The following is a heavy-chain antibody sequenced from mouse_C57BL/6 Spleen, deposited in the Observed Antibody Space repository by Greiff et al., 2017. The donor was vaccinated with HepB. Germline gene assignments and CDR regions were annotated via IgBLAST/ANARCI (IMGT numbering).Heavy chain of an antibody. CDR1: GYTFTTYP. Sequence: VHLVESGAELVKPGASVKMSCKASGYTFTTYPIEWMKQNHGKSLEWIGNFHPYNDDTKYNEKFKGKATLTVEKSSSTVYLELSRLTSDDSAVYYCARGLRYQLRDWYFDVWGTGTTVTVSS. CDR3: ARGLRYQLRDWYFDV. D-gene: IGHD1-1*01. CDR2: FHPYNDDT. J-gene: IGHJ1*03. V-gene: IGHV1-47*01.